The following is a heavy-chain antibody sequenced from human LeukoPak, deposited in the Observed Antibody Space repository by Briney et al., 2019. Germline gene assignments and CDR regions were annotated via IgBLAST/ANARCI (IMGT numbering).Heavy chain of an antibody. Sequence: PGGSLRLSCVASGFTVSSNYMSWVRQAPGKGLEWVSVIYSGGSTYYADSVKGRFTISRDNSKNTLYLQMNSLRAEDTAVYYRAREYSGYSYWGQGTLVTVSS. D-gene: IGHD5-12*01. V-gene: IGHV3-53*01. J-gene: IGHJ4*02. CDR3: AREYSGYSY. CDR1: GFTVSSNY. CDR2: IYSGGST.